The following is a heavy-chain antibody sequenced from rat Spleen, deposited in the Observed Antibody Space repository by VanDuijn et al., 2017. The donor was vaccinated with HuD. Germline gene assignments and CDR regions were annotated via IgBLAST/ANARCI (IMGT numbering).Heavy chain of an antibody. Sequence: EVQLVESGGGLVQPGRSLKLSCAASGFTFSDYGMAWVRQAPTKGLEWVATISYGDSSGHSSTYYRDAVKGRFTISRDNTQNMLYLQMNTLGAEDTATYYCAGDYGGLVDYWGQGVMVTVSS. D-gene: IGHD1-11*01. J-gene: IGHJ2*01. CDR1: GFTFSDYG. V-gene: IGHV5-7*01. CDR3: AGDYGGLVDY. CDR2: ISYGDSSGHSST.